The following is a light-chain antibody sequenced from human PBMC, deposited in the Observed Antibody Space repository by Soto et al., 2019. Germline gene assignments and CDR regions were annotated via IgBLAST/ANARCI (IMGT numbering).Light chain of an antibody. J-gene: IGKJ1*01. CDR1: QNIFTY. V-gene: IGKV1-39*01. CDR3: QQSYSPPWT. Sequence: DIQMTQSPFSLSASVGDRVTITCRASQNIFTYLNWYQQTPGKAPKLMISAASSLKSGVPARFSGSGSVTDITLTISSLQPEDFASYYCQQSYSPPWTFGQGTKVEIK. CDR2: AAS.